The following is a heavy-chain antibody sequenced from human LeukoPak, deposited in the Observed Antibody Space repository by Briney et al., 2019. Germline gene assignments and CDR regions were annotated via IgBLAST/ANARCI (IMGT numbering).Heavy chain of an antibody. D-gene: IGHD4-11*01. CDR2: INPHSGAT. CDR1: GYGYSDVY. J-gene: IGHJ5*02. CDR3: ATSSTVTHTRDP. Sequence: ASVKVSCKASGYGYSDVYFNWVRQAPGQGLEWMGWINPHSGATNYAQRFQGRVSMDACFDTAYMELSRLTSDDTAVYYFATSSTVTHTRDPWGEGTLVTVSS. V-gene: IGHV1-2*02.